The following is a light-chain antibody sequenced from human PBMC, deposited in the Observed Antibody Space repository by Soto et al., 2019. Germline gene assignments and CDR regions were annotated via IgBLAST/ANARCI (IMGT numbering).Light chain of an antibody. V-gene: IGKV3-11*01. J-gene: IGKJ1*01. CDR3: QQRSDWPVT. Sequence: EIVLTQSPATLSLSPGERATLSCRASQSVSSYLAWYQQKPGQTPRLLIYDASNRATDIPARFSGSGSGTDFTLSISSLEPEDLAVYYCQQRSDWPVTFGQGTRVESK. CDR1: QSVSSY. CDR2: DAS.